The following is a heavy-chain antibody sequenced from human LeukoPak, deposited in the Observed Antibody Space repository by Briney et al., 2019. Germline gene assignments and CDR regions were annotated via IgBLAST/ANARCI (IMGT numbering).Heavy chain of an antibody. V-gene: IGHV3-21*01. D-gene: IGHD4-23*01. CDR1: GFTLSSYS. CDR2: ISSSSSYI. J-gene: IGHJ6*02. CDR3: ARATPVAQGGMDV. Sequence: GGSLRLSCAASGFTLSSYSMNWVRQAPGKGLEWVSSISSSSSYIYYADSVKGRFTISRDNAKNSLYLQMNSLRAEDTAVYYCARATPVAQGGMDVWGQGTTVTVSS.